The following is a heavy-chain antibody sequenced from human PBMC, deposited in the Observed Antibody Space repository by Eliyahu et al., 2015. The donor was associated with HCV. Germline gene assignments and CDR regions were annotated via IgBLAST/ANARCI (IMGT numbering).Heavy chain of an antibody. Sequence: EVQLVESGGGLVQPGRSLRLXCAASGFXFDDYAMHWVRQAPGKGLEWVSGISWNSGSIGYADSVKGRFTISRDNAKNSLYLQMNSLRAEDTALYYCARRRHKLAEFDYWGQGTLVTVSS. D-gene: IGHD1-7*01. V-gene: IGHV3-9*01. CDR1: GFXFDDYA. J-gene: IGHJ4*02. CDR2: ISWNSGSI. CDR3: ARRRHKLAEFDY.